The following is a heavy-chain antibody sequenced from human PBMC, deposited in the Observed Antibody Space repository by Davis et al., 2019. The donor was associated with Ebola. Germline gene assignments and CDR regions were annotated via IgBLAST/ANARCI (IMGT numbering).Heavy chain of an antibody. CDR2: MNPNSGNT. J-gene: IGHJ4*02. CDR1: GYTFTSYD. V-gene: IGHV1-8*01. CDR3: ARESSSGWYFDY. D-gene: IGHD6-19*01. Sequence: ASVQVSCKASGYTFTSYDINWVRQAPGQGLEWMGWMNPNSGNTGYAQKFQGRVTMTRNTSISTAYMELSSLRSEDTAVYYCARESSSGWYFDYWGQGTLVTVSS.